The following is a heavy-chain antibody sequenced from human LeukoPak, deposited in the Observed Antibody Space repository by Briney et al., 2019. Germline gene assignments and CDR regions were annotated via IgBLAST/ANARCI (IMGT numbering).Heavy chain of an antibody. CDR1: GYNFPTYW. Sequence: GESLKSSCKASGYNFPTYWIGWVRQLPGQGLEWMGIIFPDDSDVIYSPSFQGQITISADKSINTAYLQWNSLKATDSGIYFCARHAVTRVPYNWFDPWGQGTLVTVSS. CDR2: IFPDDSDV. CDR3: ARHAVTRVPYNWFDP. V-gene: IGHV5-51*01. J-gene: IGHJ5*02. D-gene: IGHD6-19*01.